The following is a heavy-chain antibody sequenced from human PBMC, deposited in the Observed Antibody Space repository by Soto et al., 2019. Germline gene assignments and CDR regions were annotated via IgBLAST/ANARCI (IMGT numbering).Heavy chain of an antibody. J-gene: IGHJ4*02. D-gene: IGHD3-3*01. CDR3: ARDTQYDDLDY. CDR2: INPNSGGT. Sequence: QAHGQGLEWMGWINPNSGGTNYAQKFQGWVTMTRDTSISTAYMELSRLRSDDTAVYYCARDTQYDDLDYWGQRTPVTGSS. V-gene: IGHV1-2*04.